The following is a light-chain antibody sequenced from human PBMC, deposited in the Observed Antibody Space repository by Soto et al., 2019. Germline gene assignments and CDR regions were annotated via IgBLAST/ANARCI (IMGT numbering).Light chain of an antibody. CDR1: QSVSSIY. J-gene: IGKJ1*01. V-gene: IGKV3-20*01. CDR3: QQYGSSLTWT. CDR2: NAS. Sequence: EIVLTQSPGTLSLSPGERATLSCRASQSVSSIYLAWYQQKPGQAPRLLIYNASSRATGIPDRFSGSGSGTDFTLTISRLEPEDFAVYYCQQYGSSLTWTFGQGTKVDIK.